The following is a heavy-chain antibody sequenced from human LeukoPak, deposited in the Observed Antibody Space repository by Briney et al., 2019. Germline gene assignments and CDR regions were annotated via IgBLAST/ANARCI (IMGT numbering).Heavy chain of an antibody. CDR1: GGTFSSYA. CDR3: ARAMDTAMVNGGDY. D-gene: IGHD5-18*01. CDR2: IIPIFGIA. V-gene: IGHV1-69*04. J-gene: IGHJ4*02. Sequence: SVKVSCKASGGTFSSYAISWVRQAPGQGLEWMGRIIPIFGIANYAQKFQGRVTFTADKSTSTAYMELSSLRSEDTAVYYCARAMDTAMVNGGDYWGQGTLVTVSS.